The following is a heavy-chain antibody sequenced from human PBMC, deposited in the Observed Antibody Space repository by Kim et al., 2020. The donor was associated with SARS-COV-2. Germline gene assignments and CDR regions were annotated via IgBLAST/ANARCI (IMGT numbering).Heavy chain of an antibody. CDR2: ISSSSSYI. CDR1: GFTFSSYS. CDR3: ARDTSRHNYDYVWGSYHY. D-gene: IGHD3-16*02. V-gene: IGHV3-21*01. Sequence: GGSLRLSCAASGFTFSSYSMNWVRQAPGKGLEWVSSISSSSSYIYYADSVKGRFTISRDNAKNSLYLQMNSLRAEDTAVYYCARDTSRHNYDYVWGSYHYWGQGTLVTVSS. J-gene: IGHJ4*02.